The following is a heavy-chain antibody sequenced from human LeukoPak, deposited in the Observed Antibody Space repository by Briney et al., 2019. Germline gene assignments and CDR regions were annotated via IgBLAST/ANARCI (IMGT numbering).Heavy chain of an antibody. J-gene: IGHJ1*01. D-gene: IGHD3-22*01. CDR2: MNPNSGNT. CDR3: AVLQRDDSSGYYNTKAYFQH. V-gene: IGHV1-8*01. CDR1: GYTFTSYD. Sequence: ASVKVSCKASGYTFTSYDINWVRQATGQGLEWMGWMNPNSGNTGYAQKFQGRVTMTRNTSISTAYMELSSLRSEDTAVYYCAVLQRDDSSGYYNTKAYFQHWGQGTLVTVSS.